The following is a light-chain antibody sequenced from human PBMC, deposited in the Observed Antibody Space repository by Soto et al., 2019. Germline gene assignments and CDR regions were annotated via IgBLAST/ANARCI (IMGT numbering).Light chain of an antibody. CDR2: EVS. Sequence: QSVLTQPASVSGSPGQSITISCTGTSSDVGGYNYVSWYQQHPGKAPKLMIYEVSNRPSGVSNRFSGSKSGNTASLTISGLQAEDEADYYCSSYTSSSTQRVFGTGTKVTVL. CDR3: SSYTSSSTQRV. J-gene: IGLJ1*01. CDR1: SSDVGGYNY. V-gene: IGLV2-14*01.